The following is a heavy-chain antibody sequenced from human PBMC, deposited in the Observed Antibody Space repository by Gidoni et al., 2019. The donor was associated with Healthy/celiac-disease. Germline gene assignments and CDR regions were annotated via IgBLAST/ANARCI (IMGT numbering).Heavy chain of an antibody. J-gene: IGHJ2*01. CDR1: GFTFDDYA. D-gene: IGHD7-27*01. CDR2: ISWNRGSI. CDR3: AKGVTGDDWYFDL. Sequence: EVQLVESGGGLVQPGRSLRLSCAASGFTFDDYAMHWVRQAPGKGLEWVSGISWNRGSIGYADSVKGRFTISRDNAKNSLYLQMNSLRAEDTALYYCAKGVTGDDWYFDLWGRGTLVTVSS. V-gene: IGHV3-9*01.